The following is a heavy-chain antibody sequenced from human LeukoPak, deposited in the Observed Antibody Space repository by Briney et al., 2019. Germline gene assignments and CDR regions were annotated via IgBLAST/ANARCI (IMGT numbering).Heavy chain of an antibody. V-gene: IGHV1-24*01. CDR3: ATLYSSGWYYFDY. CDR1: GYTLTELS. J-gene: IGHJ4*02. D-gene: IGHD6-19*01. CDR2: FDPEDGET. Sequence: ASVKVSCKVSGYTLTELSMHWVRQAPGKGLEWMGGFDPEDGETIYAQKFQGRVTMTEDTSTDTAYMELSSLRSEDTAVYYFATLYSSGWYYFDYWGQGTLVTVSS.